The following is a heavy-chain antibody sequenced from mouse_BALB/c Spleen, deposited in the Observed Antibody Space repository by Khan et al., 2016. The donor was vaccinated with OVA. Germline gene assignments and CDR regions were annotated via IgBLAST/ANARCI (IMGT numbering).Heavy chain of an antibody. CDR1: GYNIKDIY. CDR2: TDTANGNT. CDR3: RISTINA. J-gene: IGHJ2*01. V-gene: IGHV14-3*02. Sequence: EVQLQQSGAELVKPAASLKLSCTASGYNIKDIYIHWVKQRPEKGLERIRRTDTANGNTKYDPKFQGKATITADTSSNTAYLHLSSLTSEDTAVYYCRISTINAWGQGTTLTVSS.